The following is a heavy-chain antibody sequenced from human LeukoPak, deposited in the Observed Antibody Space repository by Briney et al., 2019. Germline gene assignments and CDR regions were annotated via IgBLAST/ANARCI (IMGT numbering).Heavy chain of an antibody. CDR1: GFTFSSYA. CDR2: ISGSGGST. D-gene: IGHD3-10*01. CDR3: AKAPITMVRGVITIFDY. Sequence: GGSLRLSCAASGFTFSSYAMSWVRQAPGKGLEWVSAISGSGGSTYYADSVKDRFTISRDNSKNTLYLQMNSLRAEDTAVYYCAKAPITMVRGVITIFDYWGQGTLVTVSS. J-gene: IGHJ4*02. V-gene: IGHV3-23*01.